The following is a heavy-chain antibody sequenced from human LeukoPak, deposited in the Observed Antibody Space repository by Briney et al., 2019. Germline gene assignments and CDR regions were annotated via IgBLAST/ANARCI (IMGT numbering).Heavy chain of an antibody. Sequence: GGSLRLSCAASGFPFSNYWMSWVRQAPGKGLEWVANMKEDGGEINYVDSVKGRFTISRDDAKNSLYLHMNSLRVDDTAVYYCARDRGYSTFDNWGQGTLVTVSS. D-gene: IGHD4-23*01. CDR1: GFPFSNYW. J-gene: IGHJ5*02. V-gene: IGHV3-7*01. CDR2: MKEDGGEI. CDR3: ARDRGYSTFDN.